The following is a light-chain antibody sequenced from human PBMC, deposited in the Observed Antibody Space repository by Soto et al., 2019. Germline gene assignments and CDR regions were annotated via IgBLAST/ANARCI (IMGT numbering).Light chain of an antibody. CDR1: SSDVGGYNY. CDR2: DVS. J-gene: IGLJ1*01. V-gene: IGLV2-14*03. Sequence: QSVLTQPASVSGSPGQSITISCTGTSSDVGGYNYISWYQQHPGKAPKLMIYDVSNRPSGVSNRSSGSKSGNTASLTISGLQAEGEADYYCSSFTSSSTLVFGTGTKV. CDR3: SSFTSSSTLV.